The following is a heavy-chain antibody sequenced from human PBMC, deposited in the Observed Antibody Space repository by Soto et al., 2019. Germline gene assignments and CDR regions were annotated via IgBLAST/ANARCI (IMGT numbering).Heavy chain of an antibody. J-gene: IGHJ4*02. CDR3: VKVNWSSVAC. CDR1: GFTFQNYV. D-gene: IGHD1-1*01. CDR2: IGAKDDAT. Sequence: QPGGSLRLSCSASGFTFQNYVIHWVRQAPGKGLEYVSAIGAKDDATYADSVKGRFSISRDNSKNSLFLQMTNVTFEDTATYFCVKVNWSSVACCGQGGMVNVS. V-gene: IGHV3-64D*06.